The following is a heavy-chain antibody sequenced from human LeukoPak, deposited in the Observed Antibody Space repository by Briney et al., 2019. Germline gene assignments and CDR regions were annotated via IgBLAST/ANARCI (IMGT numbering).Heavy chain of an antibody. CDR3: ARAPFGVVHLFDY. Sequence: PSETLSLTCTVSGGSISSYYWSWIRQPPGKGLEWIGEINHSGSTNYNPSLKSRVTISVDTSKNQFSLKLSSVTAADTAVYYCARAPFGVVHLFDYWGQGTLVTVSS. D-gene: IGHD3-3*01. CDR2: INHSGST. J-gene: IGHJ4*02. CDR1: GGSISSYY. V-gene: IGHV4-34*01.